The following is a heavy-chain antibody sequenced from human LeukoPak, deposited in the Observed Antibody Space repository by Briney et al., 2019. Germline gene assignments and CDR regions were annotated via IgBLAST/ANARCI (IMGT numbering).Heavy chain of an antibody. Sequence: GSLRLPCAASGFTFSSYGMHWVRQAPGKGLEWVAVIWYDGSNKYYADSVKGRFTISRDNSENTLYLQMNSLRAEDKAVYYCARERGGYCSSSTCSKAFDIWGQGTMVTVSS. CDR2: IWYDGSNK. D-gene: IGHD2-2*01. V-gene: IGHV3-33*01. CDR1: GFTFSSYG. J-gene: IGHJ3*02. CDR3: ARERGGYCSSSTCSKAFDI.